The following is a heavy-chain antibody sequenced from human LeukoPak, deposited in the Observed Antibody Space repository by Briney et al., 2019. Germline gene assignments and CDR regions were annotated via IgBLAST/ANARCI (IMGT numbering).Heavy chain of an antibody. CDR2: ISSSGSTI. CDR3: AELGITMIGGV. CDR1: GFTFSTYG. D-gene: IGHD3-10*02. J-gene: IGHJ6*04. Sequence: GGSLRLSCAGSGFTFSTYGMSWVRQAPGKGLEWVSYISSSGSTIYYADSVKGRFTISRDNAKNSLYLQMNSLRAEDTAVYYCAELGITMIGGVWGKGTTVTISS. V-gene: IGHV3-48*03.